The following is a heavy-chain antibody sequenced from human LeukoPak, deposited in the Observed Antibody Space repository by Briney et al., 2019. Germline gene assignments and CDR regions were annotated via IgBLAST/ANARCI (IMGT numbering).Heavy chain of an antibody. CDR1: GFTFITYA. CDR2: ISGSGGST. CDR3: AREYGSGSYYYDY. J-gene: IGHJ4*02. D-gene: IGHD3-10*01. V-gene: IGHV3-23*01. Sequence: GGSLRLSCAASGFTFITYAMTWVRQAPGKGLEWVSAISGSGGSTHYAASVKDRFTISRDNSKNTLYLQMNSLRAEDTAVYYCAREYGSGSYYYDYWGQGTLVTVSS.